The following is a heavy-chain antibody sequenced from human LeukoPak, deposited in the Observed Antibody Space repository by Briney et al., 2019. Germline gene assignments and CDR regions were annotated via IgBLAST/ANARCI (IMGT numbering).Heavy chain of an antibody. Sequence: GGSLRLSCAASGFTVSSNYMSWVRQAPGKGLEWVSVIYSGGSTYYADSVKGRFTISRDNSKNTLYLQMNSLRAEDTAVYYCARGTHSYCSGGSCYSVSFDYWGQGTLVTVSS. V-gene: IGHV3-53*01. CDR3: ARGTHSYCSGGSCYSVSFDY. J-gene: IGHJ4*02. CDR2: IYSGGST. D-gene: IGHD2-15*01. CDR1: GFTVSSNY.